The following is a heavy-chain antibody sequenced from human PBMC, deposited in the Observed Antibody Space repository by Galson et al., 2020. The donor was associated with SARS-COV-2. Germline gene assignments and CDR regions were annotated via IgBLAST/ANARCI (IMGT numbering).Heavy chain of an antibody. CDR2: TYYRSKWYN. V-gene: IGHV6-1*01. CDR3: ARYLVYYDSSGYTGIIFDY. D-gene: IGHD3-22*01. Sequence: SQTLSLTCAISGDSVSSNSAAWNWIRQSPSRGLEWLGRTYYRSKWYNDYAVSVKSRITINPDTSKNQFSLQLNSVTPEDTAVYYCARYLVYYDSSGYTGIIFDYWGQGTLVTVSS. CDR1: GDSVSSNSAA. J-gene: IGHJ4*02.